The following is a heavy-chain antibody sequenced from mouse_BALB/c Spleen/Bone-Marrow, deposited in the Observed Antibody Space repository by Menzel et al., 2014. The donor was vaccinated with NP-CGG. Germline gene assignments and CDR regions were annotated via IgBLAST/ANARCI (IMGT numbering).Heavy chain of an antibody. J-gene: IGHJ4*01. D-gene: IGHD2-13*01. Sequence: EVKLVESGGGLVKPGGSLKLSCAASGFTFSDFYMFWVRQTPEKRLEWVATISDGVSYTYYPDSVKGRFTISRDNARNNLYLQMRSLKSEDTAMYYCARAPPYDFYTMDYWGQGTSVTVSS. CDR3: ARAPPYDFYTMDY. CDR1: GFTFSDFY. V-gene: IGHV5-4*02. CDR2: ISDGVSYT.